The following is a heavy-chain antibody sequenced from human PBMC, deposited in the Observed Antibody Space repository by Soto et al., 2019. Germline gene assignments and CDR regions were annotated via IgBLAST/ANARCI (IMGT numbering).Heavy chain of an antibody. V-gene: IGHV4-31*03. D-gene: IGHD3-22*01. CDR1: GDSISSGSYY. CDR3: ARASSYDNSGHDY. Sequence: SETLSLTCTVSGDSISSGSYYWSWIRQHPGKGLEWIGYIYYSGITYYNPSLKSRVSISVDTSKNQFTLKLTSVSAADTAVYYCARASSYDNSGHDYWGQGTLVTVSS. CDR2: IYYSGIT. J-gene: IGHJ4*02.